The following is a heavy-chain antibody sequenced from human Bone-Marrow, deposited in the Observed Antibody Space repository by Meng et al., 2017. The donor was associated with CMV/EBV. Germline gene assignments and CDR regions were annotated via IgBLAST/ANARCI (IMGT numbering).Heavy chain of an antibody. V-gene: IGHV4-34*01. CDR2: INHSGST. J-gene: IGHJ4*02. Sequence: SQTLSLTCAVYGGSFSGYYWSWIRQPPGKGLEWIGEINHSGSTNYNPSLKSRVTISVDTSKNQFSLKLSSVTAADTAVYYCARGPYYGSGSYVLWGQGTLVTVPQ. CDR1: GGSFSGYY. CDR3: ARGPYYGSGSYVL. D-gene: IGHD3-10*01.